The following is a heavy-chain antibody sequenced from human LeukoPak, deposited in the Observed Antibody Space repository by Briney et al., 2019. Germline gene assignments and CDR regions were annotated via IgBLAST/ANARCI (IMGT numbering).Heavy chain of an antibody. J-gene: IGHJ4*02. CDR3: TSYYDSSGYPGDY. V-gene: IGHV3-49*03. D-gene: IGHD3-22*01. CDR1: GFTFGDYA. Sequence: GGSLRLSCTASGFTFGDYAMSWFRQAPGKGLEWVGFIRSKAYGGTTEYAASVKGRFTISRDDSKSIAYLQMNSLKTEDTAVYYCTSYYDSSGYPGDYWDQGTLVTVSS. CDR2: IRSKAYGGTT.